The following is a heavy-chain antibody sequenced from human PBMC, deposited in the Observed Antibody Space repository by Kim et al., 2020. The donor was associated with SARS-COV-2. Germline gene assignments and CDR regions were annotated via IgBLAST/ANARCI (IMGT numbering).Heavy chain of an antibody. D-gene: IGHD5-12*01. CDR3: ARPAGGGYSGYDDY. V-gene: IGHV3-30*01. J-gene: IGHJ4*02. Sequence: AGPGKGRFPISRDNSKNTLYLQMNSLRAEDTAVYYCARPAGGGYSGYDDYWGQGTLVTVSS.